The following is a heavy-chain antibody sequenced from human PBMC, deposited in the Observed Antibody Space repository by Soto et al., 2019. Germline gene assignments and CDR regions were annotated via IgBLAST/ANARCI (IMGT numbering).Heavy chain of an antibody. D-gene: IGHD5-18*01. V-gene: IGHV1-69*06. CDR2: IIPLFGTA. Sequence: QVQLEQSGAEVKKPGSSVKVSCKASGVTVNSYAIIWVRQAPGQGLEWMGSIIPLFGTANSAQKFRDRVTITADKSTSTAYMEVTSLRSEDTAVYYCAGFGYSKGYAYWGQVTLVTVSS. CDR1: GVTVNSYA. J-gene: IGHJ4*02. CDR3: AGFGYSKGYAY.